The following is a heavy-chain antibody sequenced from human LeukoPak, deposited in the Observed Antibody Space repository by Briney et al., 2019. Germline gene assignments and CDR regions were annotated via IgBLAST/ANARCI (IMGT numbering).Heavy chain of an antibody. CDR1: GYFISSGYY. CDR2: IYHSGST. Sequence: SETLSLTCAVSGYFISSGYYWGWIRQPPGKGLEWIGSIYHSGSTYYNPSLKSRVTISVDTSKNQFSLKLSSVTAADTAVYYCARSVLYYYDSSGYRADALDIWGQGTTVTVSS. D-gene: IGHD3-22*01. V-gene: IGHV4-38-2*01. J-gene: IGHJ3*02. CDR3: ARSVLYYYDSSGYRADALDI.